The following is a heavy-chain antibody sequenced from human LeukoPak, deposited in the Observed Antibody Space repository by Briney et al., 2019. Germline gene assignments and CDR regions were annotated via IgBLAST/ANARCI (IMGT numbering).Heavy chain of an antibody. J-gene: IGHJ4*02. V-gene: IGHV3-43*02. CDR1: GLNFDDSA. CDR3: AKESGKFDY. CDR2: ISGDGGST. Sequence: GGSLRLSCVASGLNFDDSAMHWVRQAPGKGLEWVSLISGDGGSTFYADSVKGRFRISRDNSKNSLYRQKNSLRPKDTAMYYCAKESGKFDYWGQGTLVAVSS.